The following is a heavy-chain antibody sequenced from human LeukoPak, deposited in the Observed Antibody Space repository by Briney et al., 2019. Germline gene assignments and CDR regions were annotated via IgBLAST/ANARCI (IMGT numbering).Heavy chain of an antibody. V-gene: IGHV3-7*01. D-gene: IGHD3-22*01. CDR1: GFTSSRYW. Sequence: GGSLRLSCGVSGFTSSRYWTSWVRQAPGKGLEWVANINQDGSQKYYVNSVKGRFTISRDNAKNSVYLQMDSLRTEDTAVYYCASDDSSGEYDLPFGYWGQGTLVTVSS. CDR2: INQDGSQK. J-gene: IGHJ4*02. CDR3: ASDDSSGEYDLPFGY.